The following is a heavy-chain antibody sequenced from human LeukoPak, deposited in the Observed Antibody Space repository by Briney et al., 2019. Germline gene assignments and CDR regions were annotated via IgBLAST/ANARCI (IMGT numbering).Heavy chain of an antibody. D-gene: IGHD6-13*01. CDR2: INPNSGGT. Sequence: ASVKVSCKASAYTFTGYYMHWVRQAPGQGLEWMGWINPNSGGTNYAQKFQGWVTMTRDTSISTAYMELSRLRSDDTAVYYCARGQDSSPPAGFDYWGQGTLVTVSS. J-gene: IGHJ4*02. CDR3: ARGQDSSPPAGFDY. CDR1: AYTFTGYY. V-gene: IGHV1-2*04.